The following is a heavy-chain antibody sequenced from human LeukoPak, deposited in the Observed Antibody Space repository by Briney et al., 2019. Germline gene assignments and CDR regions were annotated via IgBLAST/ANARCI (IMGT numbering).Heavy chain of an antibody. CDR2: IYYSGST. CDR1: GGSISSSSYY. J-gene: IGHJ4*02. V-gene: IGHV4-39*01. Sequence: PSQTLSLTCTVSGGSISSSSYYWGWIRQPPGKGLEWIGSIYYSGSTYYNPSLKSRVTISVDTSKNQFSLKLSSMTAADTAVYYCANSANYGGNSGYFDYWAQGTLVTVSS. D-gene: IGHD4-23*01. CDR3: ANSANYGGNSGYFDY.